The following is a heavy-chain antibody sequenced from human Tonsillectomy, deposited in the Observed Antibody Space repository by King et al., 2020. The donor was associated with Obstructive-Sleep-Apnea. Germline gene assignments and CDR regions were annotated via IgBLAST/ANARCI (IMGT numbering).Heavy chain of an antibody. V-gene: IGHV3-74*01. D-gene: IGHD3-10*01. Sequence: VQLVESGGGLVQPGESLRLSCAASGFTFSHFWMHWVRQTPGKGLVWVSRIDNDGSSTTYADSVKGRFIISRDNARNTVSLQMSSLRAEDTALYYCVRGASGFDYWGQGTLVTVSS. CDR2: IDNDGSST. CDR3: VRGASGFDY. J-gene: IGHJ4*02. CDR1: GFTFSHFW.